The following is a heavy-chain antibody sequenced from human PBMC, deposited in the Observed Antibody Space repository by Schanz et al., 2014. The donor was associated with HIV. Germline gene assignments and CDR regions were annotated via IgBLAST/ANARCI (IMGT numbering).Heavy chain of an antibody. CDR3: ARTNYYDTSILDS. D-gene: IGHD3-22*01. V-gene: IGHV4-30-4*01. Sequence: QVHLQESGPGLVKPSQTLSLSCTVSGGSISNGDYYWSWIRQPPGKGLEWIGYIFYSGSTNYKSSLKSRVSITVHPTKEQFPLKLGSETAADTAVYYCARTNYYDTSILDSWGQGTLVTVSS. J-gene: IGHJ4*02. CDR2: IFYSGST. CDR1: GGSISNGDYY.